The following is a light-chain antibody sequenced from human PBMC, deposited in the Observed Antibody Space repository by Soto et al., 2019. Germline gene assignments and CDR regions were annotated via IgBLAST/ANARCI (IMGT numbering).Light chain of an antibody. Sequence: EIVLTQSPGTLSLSPGEGATLSCRASQSIANNFLAWYQQRPGQAPRLLIHGAYKRATGIPDRFSGSGSGTDFTLTISRLEPEDFAMYYCQQYGNSPPHTFGQGTKVE. CDR1: QSIANNF. V-gene: IGKV3-20*01. J-gene: IGKJ2*01. CDR2: GAY. CDR3: QQYGNSPPHT.